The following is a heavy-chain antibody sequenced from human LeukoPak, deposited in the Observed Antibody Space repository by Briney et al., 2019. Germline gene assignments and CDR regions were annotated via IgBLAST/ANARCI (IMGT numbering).Heavy chain of an antibody. CDR1: GFTFSTSA. CDR3: SSMDV. J-gene: IGHJ6*03. CDR2: ISGSGGST. D-gene: IGHD6-13*01. Sequence: PGGSLRLSCATSGFTFSTSAMSWVRQAPGKGLEWVSGISGSGGSTYYADSVEGRFTISRDNSKNTLYLQMNSLRAEDTAVYYCSSMDVWGKGTMVTVSS. V-gene: IGHV3-23*01.